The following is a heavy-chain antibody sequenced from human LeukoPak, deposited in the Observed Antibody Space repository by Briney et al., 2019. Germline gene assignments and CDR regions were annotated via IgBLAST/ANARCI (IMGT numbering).Heavy chain of an antibody. J-gene: IGHJ5*02. D-gene: IGHD6-13*01. CDR3: ATSPSYSSSYNWFDP. CDR1: GYTFTDYY. CDR2: INPNSGGT. V-gene: IGHV1-2*02. Sequence: ASVKVSCKASGYTFTDYYIHWVRQTPGQGLEWMGWINPNSGGTNYAQKFQGRVAMTRDTSISTAYMELSRLRSDDTAVYYCATSPSYSSSYNWFDPWGQGTLVTVSS.